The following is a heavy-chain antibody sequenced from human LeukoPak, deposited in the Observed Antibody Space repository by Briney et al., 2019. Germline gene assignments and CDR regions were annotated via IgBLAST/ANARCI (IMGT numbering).Heavy chain of an antibody. CDR1: GGSFSGYY. V-gene: IGHV4-34*01. Sequence: SETLSPTCAVYGGSFSGYYWSWIRQPPGKGLEWIGEINHSGSTNYNPSLKSRVTISVDTSKDQFSLKLSSVTAADTAVYYCARGNYDFWSGYYFWFDPWGQGTLVTVSS. J-gene: IGHJ5*02. CDR3: ARGNYDFWSGYYFWFDP. D-gene: IGHD3-3*01. CDR2: INHSGST.